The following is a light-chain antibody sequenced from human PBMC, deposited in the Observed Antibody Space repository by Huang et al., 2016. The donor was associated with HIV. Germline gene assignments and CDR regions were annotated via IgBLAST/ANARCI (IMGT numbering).Light chain of an antibody. CDR2: GAS. CDR1: QSVSSN. CDR3: HQYTKWPSWT. V-gene: IGKV3-15*01. J-gene: IGKJ1*01. Sequence: EIVVTQSPGTLTVSPGERATLSCRASQSVSSNLAWYQQKPGQTPRLLIYGASTRATGIPARFSGSGSGTEFTLTISSLQSEDFGVYYCHQYTKWPSWTFGQGTKVEIK.